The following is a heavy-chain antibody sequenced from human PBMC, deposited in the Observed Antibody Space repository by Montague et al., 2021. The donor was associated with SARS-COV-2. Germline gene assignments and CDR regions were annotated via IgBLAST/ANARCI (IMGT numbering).Heavy chain of an antibody. CDR3: TREGYQVLWSDYYYYGMDV. D-gene: IGHD2-2*01. J-gene: IGHJ6*02. CDR1: GGSFSGYY. V-gene: IGHV4-34*01. Sequence: SETLSLTCAVYGGSFSGYYWSWIRQPPGKGLEWIGEINHSGSTNYDPSLKSRVTISVDTSKNQSSLKLSSVTAADTAVYYCTREGYQVLWSDYYYYGMDVWGQGTTVTVSS. CDR2: INHSGST.